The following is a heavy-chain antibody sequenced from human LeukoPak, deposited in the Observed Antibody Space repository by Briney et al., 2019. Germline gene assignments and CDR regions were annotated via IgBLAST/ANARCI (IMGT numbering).Heavy chain of an antibody. Sequence: GGSLRLSCAASGFTFSSYAMSWVRQAPGKGLEWGSAISGSGGSTYYADSVKGRFTISRDNSKNTLYLQMNSLRAEDTAVYYCAKGYDGGNYLLFDYWGQGTLVTVSS. V-gene: IGHV3-23*01. CDR2: ISGSGGST. D-gene: IGHD4-23*01. CDR1: GFTFSSYA. CDR3: AKGYDGGNYLLFDY. J-gene: IGHJ4*02.